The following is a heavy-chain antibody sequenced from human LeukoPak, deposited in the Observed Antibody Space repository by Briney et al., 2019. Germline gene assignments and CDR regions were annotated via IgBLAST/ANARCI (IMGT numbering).Heavy chain of an antibody. J-gene: IGHJ4*02. CDR2: VSYDGNTK. CDR3: AKKKGGYKYDDFFDY. D-gene: IGHD5-24*01. V-gene: IGHV3-30*18. Sequence: SGRSLRLSCAASGFTFRSYGMHWVRQAPGKGLEWVAVVSYDGNTKYYADSVKGRFTISRDNSKNTLFLQMNSLRTEDTAVYYCAKKKGGYKYDDFFDYWGQGTLVTVSS. CDR1: GFTFRSYG.